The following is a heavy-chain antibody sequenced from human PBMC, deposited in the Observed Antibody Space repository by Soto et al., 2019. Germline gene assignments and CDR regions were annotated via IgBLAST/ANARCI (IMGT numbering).Heavy chain of an antibody. CDR3: ARLPVLVTAIWFDP. CDR1: GASVSSGNYY. V-gene: IGHV4-61*01. D-gene: IGHD2-21*02. J-gene: IGHJ5*02. CDR2: IYYSGST. Sequence: QVQLQESGPGLVKPSETLSLTCTVSGASVSSGNYYWSWIRQPPGKGLEWIGHIYYSGSTNYNPSLNSRVTISLDTSKNQFSLKLGSVTAADTAVYYCARLPVLVTAIWFDPWGQGTLVTVSS.